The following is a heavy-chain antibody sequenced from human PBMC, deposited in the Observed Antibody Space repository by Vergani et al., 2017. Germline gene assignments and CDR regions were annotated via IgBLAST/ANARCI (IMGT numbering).Heavy chain of an antibody. D-gene: IGHD5-12*01. CDR2: ISVSGGST. J-gene: IGHJ6*02. Sequence: EVQLLESGGDVVQPGGSLRLSCAASGFTFNHYAMNWVRQAPGKGLEWVSGISVSGGSTYYAGSVKGRFTISRDSSKNTLYLQMNSLSAGDTAVYYCAKANPRNSGYDYLYYYHAMEVWGQGTTVIVSS. CDR1: GFTFNHYA. V-gene: IGHV3-23*01. CDR3: AKANPRNSGYDYLYYYHAMEV.